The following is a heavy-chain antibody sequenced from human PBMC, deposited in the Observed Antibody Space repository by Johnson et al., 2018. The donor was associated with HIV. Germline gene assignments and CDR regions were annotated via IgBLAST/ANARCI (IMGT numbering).Heavy chain of an antibody. CDR2: IYSGGST. Sequence: EVQLVESGGGLVQPGGSLRLSCAASGFTVSSNYMSWVRQAPGKGLAWVSVIYSGGSTYYADSVKGRFTISRDNSKNTLYLQMNSLRAEDTALYYCAKDNMVGANHDAFDIWGQGTMVTVSS. J-gene: IGHJ3*02. CDR1: GFTVSSNY. D-gene: IGHD1-26*01. CDR3: AKDNMVGANHDAFDI. V-gene: IGHV3-66*01.